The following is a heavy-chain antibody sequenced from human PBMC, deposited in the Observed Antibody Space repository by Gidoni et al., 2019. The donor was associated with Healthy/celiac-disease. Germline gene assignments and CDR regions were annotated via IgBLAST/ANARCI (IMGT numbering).Heavy chain of an antibody. CDR2: IWYDGSNK. V-gene: IGHV3-33*01. CDR3: ARDAATIHFDY. J-gene: IGHJ4*02. D-gene: IGHD2-15*01. Sequence: QVQLVESGGGVVQPGRSLRLSCAASGFTFSSYGMHWVRQAPGKGLEWVAVIWYDGSNKYYADSVKGRFTISRDNSKNTLYLQMNSLRAEDTAVYYCARDAATIHFDYWGQGTLVTVSS. CDR1: GFTFSSYG.